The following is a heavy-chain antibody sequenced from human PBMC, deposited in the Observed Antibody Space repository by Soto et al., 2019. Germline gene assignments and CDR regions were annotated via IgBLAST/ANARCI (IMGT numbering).Heavy chain of an antibody. J-gene: IGHJ4*02. CDR3: ARTPFGCLNY. CDR1: GGSISSGDYY. Sequence: PSETLSLTCTVSGGSISSGDYYWSWIRQHPGKGLEWIGYIYYSGSTYYNPSLKSRVTISVDPSKNQFSLKLSSVTAADTAVYYCARTPFGCLNYWGRGTLVAVSS. V-gene: IGHV4-31*03. CDR2: IYYSGST. D-gene: IGHD3-3*01.